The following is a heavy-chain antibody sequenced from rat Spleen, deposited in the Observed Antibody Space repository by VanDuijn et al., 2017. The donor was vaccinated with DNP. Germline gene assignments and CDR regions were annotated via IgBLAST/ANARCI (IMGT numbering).Heavy chain of an antibody. CDR2: ISTSGSRT. CDR1: GFTFSNYY. D-gene: IGHD1-1*01. V-gene: IGHV5-25*01. CDR3: ARRDYSGALGH. J-gene: IGHJ2*01. Sequence: EVQLVESGGGLVQPGRSLKLSCAASGFTFSNYYMAWVRQAPKKGLEWVATISTSGSRTYYPDSVKGRLTISRDNAKSSLYLQMNSLKSEDTATYYCARRDYSGALGHWGQGVMVTVSS.